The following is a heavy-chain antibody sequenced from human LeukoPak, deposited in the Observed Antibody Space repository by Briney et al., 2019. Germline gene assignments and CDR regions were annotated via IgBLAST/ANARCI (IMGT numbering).Heavy chain of an antibody. CDR3: ARPGRDGGYSYGFDY. D-gene: IGHD5-18*01. J-gene: IGHJ4*02. CDR1: GYSFTSYW. V-gene: IGHV5-51*01. CDR2: IYPGDSDT. Sequence: GESLQISCQGSGYSFTSYWIGWVRQMPGKGLEWMGIIYPGDSDTRYSPSFQGQVTISADKSISTAYLQWRSLKASDTAMYYCARPGRDGGYSYGFDYWGQGTLVTVSS.